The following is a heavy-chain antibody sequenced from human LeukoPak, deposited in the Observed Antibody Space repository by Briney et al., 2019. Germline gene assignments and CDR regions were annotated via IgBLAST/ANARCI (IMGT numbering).Heavy chain of an antibody. V-gene: IGHV3-15*01. Sequence: GGSLRLSCAASGFTFSSYAMSWVRQAPGKGLEWVGRIKSKTDGGTTDYAAPVKGRFTISRDDSKNTLYLQMNSLKTEDTAVYYCTTEVGATEFDYWGQGTLVTVSS. J-gene: IGHJ4*02. CDR3: TTEVGATEFDY. D-gene: IGHD1-26*01. CDR2: IKSKTDGGTT. CDR1: GFTFSSYA.